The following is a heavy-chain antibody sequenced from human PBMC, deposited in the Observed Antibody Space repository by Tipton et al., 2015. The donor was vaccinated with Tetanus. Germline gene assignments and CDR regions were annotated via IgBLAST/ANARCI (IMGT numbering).Heavy chain of an antibody. Sequence: TLSLTCALSGGLITTGGYSWGWIRQTPGQGLEWIGYIYQTDSTYYNPSLRSRLTISISRSKNQFSLKLTSVTAADTAVYYCVRGRGLGASSFGFEYWGQGAQVIFSS. V-gene: IGHV4-30-2*01. CDR2: IYQTDST. CDR3: VRGRGLGASSFGFEY. J-gene: IGHJ4*02. CDR1: GGLITTGGYS. D-gene: IGHD2-2*01.